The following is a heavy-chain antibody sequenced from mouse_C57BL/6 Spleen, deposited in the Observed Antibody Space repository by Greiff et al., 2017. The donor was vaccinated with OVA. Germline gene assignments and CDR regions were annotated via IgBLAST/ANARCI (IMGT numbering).Heavy chain of an antibody. D-gene: IGHD3-3*01. V-gene: IGHV1-69*01. CDR1: GYTFTSYW. CDR3: ARGGTGAFAY. J-gene: IGHJ3*01. CDR2: IDPSDSYT. Sequence: VQLQQPGAELVMPGASVKLSCKASGYTFTSYWMHWVKQRPGQGLEWIGEIDPSDSYTNYNQKFKGKSTLTVDKSSSTAYMQLSSLTSEDSAVYYCARGGTGAFAYWGQGTLVTVSA.